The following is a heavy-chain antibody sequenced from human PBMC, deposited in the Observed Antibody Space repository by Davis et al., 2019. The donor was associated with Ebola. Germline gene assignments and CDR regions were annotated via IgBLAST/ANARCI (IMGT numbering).Heavy chain of an antibody. D-gene: IGHD2-15*01. V-gene: IGHV3-74*01. CDR3: VRGGSATAY. CDR1: GFTFSTYW. Sequence: GESLKISCAASGFTFSTYWMNWVRQAPGKGLVWVSNINADGSTTGYADSVKGRFTISRDNAKNTLYLQMNSLRAEDTAVFYCVRGGSATAYWGQGTPVTVSS. CDR2: INADGSTT. J-gene: IGHJ1*01.